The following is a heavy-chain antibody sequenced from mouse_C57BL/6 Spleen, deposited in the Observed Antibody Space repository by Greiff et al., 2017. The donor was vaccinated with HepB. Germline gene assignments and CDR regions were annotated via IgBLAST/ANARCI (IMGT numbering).Heavy chain of an antibody. V-gene: IGHV1-42*01. CDR2: INPSTGGT. Sequence: EVKLQESGPELVKPGASVKISCKASGYSFTGYYMNWVKQSPEKSLEWIGEINPSTGGTTYNQKFKAKATLTVDKSSSTAYMQLKSLTSEDSAVYYCARSYYYGSASDYWGQGTTLTVSS. CDR3: ARSYYYGSASDY. D-gene: IGHD1-1*01. J-gene: IGHJ2*01. CDR1: GYSFTGYY.